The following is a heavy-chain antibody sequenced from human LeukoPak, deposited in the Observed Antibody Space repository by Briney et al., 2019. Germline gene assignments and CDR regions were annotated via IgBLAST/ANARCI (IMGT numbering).Heavy chain of an antibody. Sequence: PSETLSLTCSVSGGPINSYYWSWIRQPPGKGLVGIESLTNTSTTNYIPALMSRVIISVTTSTNQFSLRLTSVTAADTAVYYCTRQVYSAGRYYHFDSWGQGTLVTVSS. D-gene: IGHD2-15*01. CDR1: GGPINSYY. CDR2: LTNTSTT. CDR3: TRQVYSAGRYYHFDS. J-gene: IGHJ4*02. V-gene: IGHV4-59*08.